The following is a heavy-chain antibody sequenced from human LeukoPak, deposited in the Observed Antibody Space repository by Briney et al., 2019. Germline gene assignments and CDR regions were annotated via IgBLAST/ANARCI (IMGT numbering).Heavy chain of an antibody. V-gene: IGHV3-48*04. CDR1: GFTFNNYA. Sequence: GSLRLSCAASGFTFNNYAMSWVRQAPGKGLEWVSAISSSGSTIYYADSVKGRFTISRDNAKNSLYLQMNSLRAEDTAVYYCARTLRVWFGELPTPNFDYWGQGTLVTVSS. CDR3: ARTLRVWFGELPTPNFDY. J-gene: IGHJ4*02. CDR2: ISSSGSTI. D-gene: IGHD3-10*01.